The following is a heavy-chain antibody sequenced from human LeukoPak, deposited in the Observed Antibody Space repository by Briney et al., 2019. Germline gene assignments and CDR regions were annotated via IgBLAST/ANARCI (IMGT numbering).Heavy chain of an antibody. CDR2: IIPILGIA. Sequence: SVKVSCKASGGTFSSYAISWVRQAPGQGLEWMGRIIPILGIANYAQKFQGRVTITADKSTSTAYMELSSLRSEDTAVYYCARLPTHDYGGNFPTYFDYWGQGTLVTVSS. D-gene: IGHD4-23*01. CDR1: GGTFSSYA. CDR3: ARLPTHDYGGNFPTYFDY. J-gene: IGHJ4*02. V-gene: IGHV1-69*04.